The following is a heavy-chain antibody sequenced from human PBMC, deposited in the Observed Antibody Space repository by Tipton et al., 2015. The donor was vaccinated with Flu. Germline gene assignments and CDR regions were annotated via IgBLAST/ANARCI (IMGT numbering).Heavy chain of an antibody. V-gene: IGHV3-53*01. CDR3: ARGYESLTEGGGYFDY. CDR1: GFSVSSNY. Sequence: VQLVQSGGGLIQPGGSLRLSCAASGFSVSSNYMSWVRQAPGKGLEWVSVIYSDDSTNYADSVKGRFTVSRDNSKNTLYLQMNSLRAEDTAVYYCARGYESLTEGGGYFDYWGQGTLGTVSS. J-gene: IGHJ4*02. CDR2: IYSDDST. D-gene: IGHD3-9*01.